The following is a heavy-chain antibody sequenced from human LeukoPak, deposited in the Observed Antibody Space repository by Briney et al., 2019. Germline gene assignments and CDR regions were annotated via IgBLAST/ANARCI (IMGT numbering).Heavy chain of an antibody. V-gene: IGHV3-23*01. J-gene: IGHJ4*02. CDR3: AKRYFGNYYFDY. D-gene: IGHD2-21*01. CDR1: GFTFSTYP. Sequence: PGGSLRFSCAASGFTFSTYPMSWVRQAPGKGLEWVSAISASGDSTYYADSVKGRFTISRDNSKNTLYVQMNSLRVGDTAVYYCAKRYFGNYYFDYWGQGALVTVSS. CDR2: ISASGDST.